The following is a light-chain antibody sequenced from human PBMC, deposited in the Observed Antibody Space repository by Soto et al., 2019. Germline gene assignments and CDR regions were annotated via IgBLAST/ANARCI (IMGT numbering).Light chain of an antibody. V-gene: IGLV2-14*01. CDR3: CSYTSSSTRV. CDR1: SSDIGGYNY. J-gene: IGLJ3*02. Sequence: QSVLTQPASVSGSPGQSITISCTGTSSDIGGYNYVSWYQQHPGKVPKLMIYDVSNRPSGVSNRFSGSKSGNTASLTISGLQAEDEADYYCCSYTSSSTRVFGGGTKLTVL. CDR2: DVS.